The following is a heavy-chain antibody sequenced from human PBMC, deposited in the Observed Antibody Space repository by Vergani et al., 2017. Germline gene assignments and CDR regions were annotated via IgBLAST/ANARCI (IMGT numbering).Heavy chain of an antibody. CDR2: IYYSGST. V-gene: IGHV4-59*11. CDR1: GGSISSHY. D-gene: IGHD3-3*01. J-gene: IGHJ5*02. Sequence: QVQLQESGPGLVKPSETLSLTCTVSGGSISSHYWSWIRQPPGKGLEWIGYIYYSGSTIYNPSLKSRVTISGDTSKNQFSLKLSSVTAADTAVYYCARVRFLEWLLSEYNWFDPWGQGTLVTVSS. CDR3: ARVRFLEWLLSEYNWFDP.